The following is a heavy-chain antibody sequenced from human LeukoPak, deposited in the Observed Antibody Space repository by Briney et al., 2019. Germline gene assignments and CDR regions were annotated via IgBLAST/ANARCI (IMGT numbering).Heavy chain of an antibody. D-gene: IGHD6-6*01. J-gene: IGHJ4*02. CDR3: ARDAGEQLVPGAY. CDR1: GYTFTGYY. CDR2: INPNSGGT. V-gene: IGHV1-2*02. Sequence: GASVKVSCKASGYTFTGYYMHWVRQAPGQGLEWMGWINPNSGGTNYAQKFQGRVTMTRDTSISTAYMELSRLRSEDTAVYYCARDAGEQLVPGAYWGQGTLVTVSS.